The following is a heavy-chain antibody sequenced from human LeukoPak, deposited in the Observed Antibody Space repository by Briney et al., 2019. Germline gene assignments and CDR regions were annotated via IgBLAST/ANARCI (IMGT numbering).Heavy chain of an antibody. CDR1: GGSISSGGYS. V-gene: IGHV4-30-2*01. Sequence: SETLSLTCAVSGGSISSGGYSWSWIRQPPGKGLEWIGYIYHSGSTYYNPSLKSRVTISVDRSKNQFSLKLSSVTAADTAVYYCARGPYGGNSAYYFDYWGQGTLVTVSS. CDR2: IYHSGST. CDR3: ARGPYGGNSAYYFDY. D-gene: IGHD4-23*01. J-gene: IGHJ4*02.